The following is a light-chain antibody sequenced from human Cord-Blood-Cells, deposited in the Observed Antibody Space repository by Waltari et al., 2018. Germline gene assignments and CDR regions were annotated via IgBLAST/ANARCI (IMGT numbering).Light chain of an antibody. J-gene: IGLJ2*01. V-gene: IGLV3-19*01. CDR1: SLRSVY. CDR3: NSRDSSGNHVV. CDR2: GKN. Sequence: SSELTQDPAVSVALGQTVRITFLGDSLRSVYASWYQQKPGQAPVLVIYGKNNRPSGIPDRFSGASSGNTASLTITGAQAEDEADYYCNSRDSSGNHVVFGGGTKLTVL.